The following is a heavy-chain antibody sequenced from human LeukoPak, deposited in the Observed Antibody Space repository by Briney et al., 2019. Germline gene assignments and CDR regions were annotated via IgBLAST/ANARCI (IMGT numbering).Heavy chain of an antibody. D-gene: IGHD3-22*01. CDR3: ARDPNYDSSGYSFDY. V-gene: IGHV3-48*01. CDR1: GFTFSSYS. CDR2: ISSSSSTI. Sequence: PGGSLRLSCAASGFTFSSYSMNWVRQAPGKGLEWVSYISSSSSTIYYADSVKGRFTISRDNAKNSLCLQMNSLRGEDTAVYYCARDPNYDSSGYSFDYWGQGTLVTVSS. J-gene: IGHJ4*02.